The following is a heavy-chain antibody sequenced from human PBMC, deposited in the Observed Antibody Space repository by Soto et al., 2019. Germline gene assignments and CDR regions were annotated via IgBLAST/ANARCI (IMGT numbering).Heavy chain of an antibody. J-gene: IGHJ5*02. CDR2: IYYSGST. Sequence: SETLSLTCTVSGGSVSSGIYYWSWIRQPPGKGLEWIGYIYYSGSTNYNPSLKSRVTISVDTSKNQFSLKLSSVTAADTAVYYCARARWAGRWKYNWFDPWGQGTLVTVSS. D-gene: IGHD1-1*01. CDR3: ARARWAGRWKYNWFDP. CDR1: GGSVSSGIYY. V-gene: IGHV4-61*01.